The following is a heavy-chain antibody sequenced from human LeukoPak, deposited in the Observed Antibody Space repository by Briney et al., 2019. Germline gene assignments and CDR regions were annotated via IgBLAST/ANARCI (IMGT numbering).Heavy chain of an antibody. CDR3: AKSGAVAARTGFDY. Sequence: PGGSLRLSCVASGTIFSTYAMSWVRQAPGKGLEWVSVISGSGTSTYYADSVKGRFTIPRDNSKNTLHLLMSSLRAEDTAVYYCAKSGAVAARTGFDYWGQGTLVTVSS. CDR1: GTIFSTYA. V-gene: IGHV3-23*01. CDR2: ISGSGTST. D-gene: IGHD6-6*01. J-gene: IGHJ4*02.